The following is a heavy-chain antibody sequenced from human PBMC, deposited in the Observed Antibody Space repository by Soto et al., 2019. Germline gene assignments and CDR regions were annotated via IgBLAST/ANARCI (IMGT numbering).Heavy chain of an antibody. J-gene: IGHJ5*02. CDR1: GFTFSSYA. CDR2: ISGSGGST. CDR3: AKACSYCSGGSCYSWTSYVDNWFDP. V-gene: IGHV3-23*01. D-gene: IGHD2-15*01. Sequence: GGSLRLSCAASGFTFSSYAMSWVRQAPGKGLEWVSAISGSGGSTYYADSVKGRFTISRDNSKNTLYLQMNSLRAEDTAVYYCAKACSYCSGGSCYSWTSYVDNWFDPWGQGTLVTVSS.